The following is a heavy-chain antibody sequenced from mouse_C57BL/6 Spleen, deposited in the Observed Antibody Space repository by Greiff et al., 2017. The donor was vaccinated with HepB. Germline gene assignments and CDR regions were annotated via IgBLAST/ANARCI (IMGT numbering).Heavy chain of an antibody. CDR3: ARLQDSAWFAY. CDR1: GFTFSSYG. V-gene: IGHV5-6*01. Sequence: EVKLVESGGDLVKPGGSLKLSCAASGFTFSSYGMSWVRQTPDKRLEWVATISSGGSYTYYPDSVKGRFTISRDNAKNTLYLQMSSLKSEDTAMYYCARLQDSAWFAYWGQGTLVTVSA. J-gene: IGHJ3*01. CDR2: ISSGGSYT.